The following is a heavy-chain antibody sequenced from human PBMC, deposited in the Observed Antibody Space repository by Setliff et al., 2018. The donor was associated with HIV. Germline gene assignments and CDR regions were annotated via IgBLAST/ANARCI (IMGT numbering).Heavy chain of an antibody. CDR3: ARAHLWFGESFPFDP. V-gene: IGHV7-4-1*02. CDR1: GYTFNNYA. Sequence: ASVKVSCKASGYTFNNYAMNWVRQAPGQGLELMGWINTNTGNPTYAQGFTGRFVFSLDTSVSTAYLQISSLKAEDTAVYYCARAHLWFGESFPFDPWGQGTLVTSPQ. J-gene: IGHJ5*02. D-gene: IGHD3-10*01. CDR2: INTNTGNP.